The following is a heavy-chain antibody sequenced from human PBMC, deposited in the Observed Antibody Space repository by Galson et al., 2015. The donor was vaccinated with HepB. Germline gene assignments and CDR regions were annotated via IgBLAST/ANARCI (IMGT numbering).Heavy chain of an antibody. D-gene: IGHD1-1*01. Sequence: SLRLSCAASGFSFTTYNMHWVRQGPVKGLEWLAIISGDGKTTFYADSVRGRFTISRDNSKNTLFLQMHSLRPEDTAVYYCARDSNWNYDYWGQGTPVTVSS. J-gene: IGHJ4*02. CDR3: ARDSNWNYDY. V-gene: IGHV3-30*04. CDR1: GFSFTTYN. CDR2: ISGDGKTT.